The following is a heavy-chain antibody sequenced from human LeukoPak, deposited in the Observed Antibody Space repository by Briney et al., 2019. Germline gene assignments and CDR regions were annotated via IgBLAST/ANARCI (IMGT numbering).Heavy chain of an antibody. Sequence: PSETLSLTCTVSGGSISSGGYYWSWIRQPPGKGLEWIGYIYHSGSTYYNPSLKSRVTISVDTSKNQFSLKLSSVTAADTAVYYCARGQGDGDAFDIWGQGTMVTVSS. J-gene: IGHJ3*02. D-gene: IGHD2-21*02. CDR1: GGSISSGGYY. V-gene: IGHV4-61*08. CDR2: IYHSGST. CDR3: ARGQGDGDAFDI.